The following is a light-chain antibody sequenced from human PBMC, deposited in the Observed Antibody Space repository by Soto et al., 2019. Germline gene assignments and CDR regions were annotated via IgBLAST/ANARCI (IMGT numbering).Light chain of an antibody. J-gene: IGKJ4*01. V-gene: IGKV1-39*01. CDR2: TTS. CDR1: QSISNS. Sequence: DIQMTQSPSSLSASVGDRVTITCRASQSISNSLNWYQQKPGKAPDLLIYTTSSLQSGVPSRFSGSGSGTDFNLTISSLQPEDFATYYCQQSYSTPPTFGGGTNVEIK. CDR3: QQSYSTPPT.